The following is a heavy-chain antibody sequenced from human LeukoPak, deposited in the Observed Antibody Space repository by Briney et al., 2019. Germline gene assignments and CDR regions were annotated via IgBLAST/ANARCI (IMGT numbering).Heavy chain of an antibody. Sequence: TSQTLSLTCTVSGGSISSGGYYWSWIRQHPGKGLEWTGYIYYSGSTYYNPSLKSRVTISVDTSKNQFSLKLSSVTAADTAVYYCARSPDTAMVFVDYWGQGTLVTVSS. V-gene: IGHV4-31*03. CDR3: ARSPDTAMVFVDY. CDR2: IYYSGST. D-gene: IGHD5-18*01. CDR1: GGSISSGGYY. J-gene: IGHJ4*02.